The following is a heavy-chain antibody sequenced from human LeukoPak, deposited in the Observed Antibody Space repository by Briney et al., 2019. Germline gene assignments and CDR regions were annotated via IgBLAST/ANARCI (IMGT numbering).Heavy chain of an antibody. V-gene: IGHV3-33*08. CDR3: ARDRDGSYRFDY. D-gene: IGHD1-26*01. Sequence: GGSLRLSCAVSGFTFSNYGMDWVRQAPGKGLEWVAVIWYDGSKKYYADSVKGRFTISRDNSKNTLYLQMNSLTAEDTAVYYCARDRDGSYRFDYWGQGTLVTVSS. CDR2: IWYDGSKK. J-gene: IGHJ4*02. CDR1: GFTFSNYG.